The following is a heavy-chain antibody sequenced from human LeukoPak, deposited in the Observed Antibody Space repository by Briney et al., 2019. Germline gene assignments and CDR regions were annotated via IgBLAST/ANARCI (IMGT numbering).Heavy chain of an antibody. J-gene: IGHJ4*02. D-gene: IGHD3-10*01. V-gene: IGHV4-38-2*02. Sequence: SETLSLTCTVSGYSISSGYYWGWIRQPPGKGLEWIGSIYHSGSTCYNPSLKSRVTISVDTSKNQFSLKLSSVTAADTAVYYCHFGTMVRGVILDYWGQGTLVTVSS. CDR1: GYSISSGYY. CDR3: HFGTMVRGVILDY. CDR2: IYHSGST.